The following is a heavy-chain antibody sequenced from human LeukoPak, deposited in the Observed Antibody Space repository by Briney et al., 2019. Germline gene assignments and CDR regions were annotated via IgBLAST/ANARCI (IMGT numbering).Heavy chain of an antibody. CDR3: ASQLRECVAS. V-gene: IGHV5-51*01. CDR2: LYPGDSDT. Sequence: GESLKISCKGSGYSFPNYWIGWVRQMPGKGLEWLGILYPGDSDTRYSPSFQGQVTISADKSISTAYLQWSSLKASDTAMYYCASQLRECVASWGQGTLVTVSS. D-gene: IGHD4-17*01. J-gene: IGHJ4*02. CDR1: GYSFPNYW.